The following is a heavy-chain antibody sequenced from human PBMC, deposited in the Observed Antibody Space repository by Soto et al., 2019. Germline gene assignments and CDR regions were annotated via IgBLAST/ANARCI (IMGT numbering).Heavy chain of an antibody. Sequence: PSETLSLTCAVYGGSFSGYYWSWIRQPPGKGLEWIGEINHSGSTNYNPSLKSRVTISVDTSKNQFSLKLSSVTAADTAVYYCARVSGYYDFWSGYNENWFDHLAREPWSP. J-gene: IGHJ5*02. D-gene: IGHD3-3*01. CDR1: GGSFSGYY. V-gene: IGHV4-34*01. CDR3: ARVSGYYDFWSGYNENWFDH. CDR2: INHSGST.